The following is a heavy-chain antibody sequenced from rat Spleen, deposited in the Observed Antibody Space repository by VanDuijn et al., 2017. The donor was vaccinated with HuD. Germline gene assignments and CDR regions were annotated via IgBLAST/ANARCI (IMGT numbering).Heavy chain of an antibody. CDR1: GFSLTDYS. Sequence: EVQLKESGPGLVQPSQTLSLTCTVSGFSLTDYSVHWVRQPPGKGLAWMGIMWSGGSTTYNPALKSRLSISRDTSKSQVFLKMNSLQTEDIATYYCAGSSGYDVMDAWGQGASVTVSS. CDR2: MWSGGST. V-gene: IGHV2S63*01. J-gene: IGHJ4*01. D-gene: IGHD4-3*01. CDR3: AGSSGYDVMDA.